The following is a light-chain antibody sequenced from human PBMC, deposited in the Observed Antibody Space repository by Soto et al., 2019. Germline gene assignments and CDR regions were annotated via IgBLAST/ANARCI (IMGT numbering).Light chain of an antibody. CDR1: QSVRSNF. J-gene: IGKJ1*01. CDR2: GAS. V-gene: IGKV3-20*01. Sequence: ENVLTQSPGTLSLSPGERATLSCRASQSVRSNFLAWYQQKPGQAPRLLIYGASNRATGIPDRFSGSGSGTDFTLTITRLEPEDFAMYYCQQYGSSPGTFGQGTKVDIK. CDR3: QQYGSSPGT.